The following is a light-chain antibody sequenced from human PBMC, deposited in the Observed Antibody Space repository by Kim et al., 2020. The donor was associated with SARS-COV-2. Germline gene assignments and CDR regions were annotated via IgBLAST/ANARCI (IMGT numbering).Light chain of an antibody. CDR2: DNN. V-gene: IGLV1-40*01. J-gene: IGLJ3*02. CDR1: NSNIGAGYD. Sequence: QSVLTQPPSVSGAPGQRLTISCTGGNSNIGAGYDVHWYQQPPGRAPRLVMYDNNKRPSGVPDRCSGSNSGTSAALVITGLQAEDEADYYCQSSDNSLSESEVFGGGTKVTVL. CDR3: QSSDNSLSESEV.